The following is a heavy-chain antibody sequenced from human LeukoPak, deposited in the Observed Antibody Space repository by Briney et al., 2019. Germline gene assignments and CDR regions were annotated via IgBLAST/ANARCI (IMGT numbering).Heavy chain of an antibody. CDR3: AVSIAAAGTFAGDYYYYYGMDV. CDR2: IYTSGST. J-gene: IGHJ6*02. D-gene: IGHD6-13*01. CDR1: GGSISSGSYY. V-gene: IGHV4-61*02. Sequence: SETLSLTCTVSGGSISSGSYYWSWIRQPAGKGLEWIGRIYTSGSTNYNPSLKSRVTISVDTSKNQFSLKLSSVTAADTAVYYCAVSIAAAGTFAGDYYYYYGMDVWGQGTTVTVSS.